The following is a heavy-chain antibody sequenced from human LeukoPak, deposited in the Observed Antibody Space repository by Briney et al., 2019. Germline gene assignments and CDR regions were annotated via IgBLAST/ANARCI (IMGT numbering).Heavy chain of an antibody. CDR3: ARVKQGTHYDFWSGYYYYFDY. CDR2: INHSGNT. CDR1: GGSFSGYY. D-gene: IGHD3-3*01. J-gene: IGHJ4*02. Sequence: SETLSLTCAVYGGSFSGYYWNWIRQPPGKGLEWIGEINHSGNTNYNPSLKSRVTISLDTSKNQFSLKLSSVTAADTAVYYCARVKQGTHYDFWSGYYYYFDYWGQGTLVTVSS. V-gene: IGHV4-34*01.